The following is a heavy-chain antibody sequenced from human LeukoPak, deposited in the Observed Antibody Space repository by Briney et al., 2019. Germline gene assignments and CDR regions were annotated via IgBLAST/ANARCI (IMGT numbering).Heavy chain of an antibody. V-gene: IGHV1-69*05. CDR2: SIPIFCTA. CDR3: ARTEVSIAAAGSMYYYYYMDV. J-gene: IGHJ6*03. CDR1: VGTFSSYA. D-gene: IGHD6-13*01. Sequence: SVKVSFKASVGTFSSYAISWVRQAPGQGLEWMGGSIPIFCTANYAHKFQGRVTITTDESTSTAYMELSSLRSEDTAVYYCARTEVSIAAAGSMYYYYYMDVWGKGTTVTVSS.